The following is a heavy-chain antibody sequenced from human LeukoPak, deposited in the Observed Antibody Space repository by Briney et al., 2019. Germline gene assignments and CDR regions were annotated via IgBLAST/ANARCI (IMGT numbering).Heavy chain of an antibody. J-gene: IGHJ4*02. V-gene: IGHV4-4*07. CDR1: GNSFGDYY. CDR2: IYTSGST. Sequence: PSETLSLTCTVSGNSFGDYYWSWIRQPAGKGLEWIGRIYTSGSTTYNPSLKSRVTMSVDTSKSQFSLNLMSVTAADTAVYYCARTAGGALGYYFDYWGQGTLVTVSS. CDR3: ARTAGGALGYYFDY. D-gene: IGHD3-16*01.